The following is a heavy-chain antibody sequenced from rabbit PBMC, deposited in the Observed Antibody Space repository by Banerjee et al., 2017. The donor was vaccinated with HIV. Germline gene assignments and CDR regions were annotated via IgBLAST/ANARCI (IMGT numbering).Heavy chain of an antibody. J-gene: IGHJ4*01. V-gene: IGHV1S47*01. Sequence: QEQLKESGGGLVQPGGSLKLSCKASGFDFSSYAITWVRQAPGKGLEYIGYITYRGSAYYASWVNGRFTISRSTSLNTVDLKMTSLTAADTATYFCARSPYASSSGYYPYYFNLWGPGTLVTVS. CDR1: GFDFSSYA. D-gene: IGHD1-1*01. CDR3: ARSPYASSSGYYPYYFNL. CDR2: ITYRGSA.